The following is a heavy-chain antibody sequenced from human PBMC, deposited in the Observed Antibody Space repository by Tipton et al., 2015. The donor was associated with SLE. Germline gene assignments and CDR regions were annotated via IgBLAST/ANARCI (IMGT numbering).Heavy chain of an antibody. J-gene: IGHJ3*02. CDR1: GGSFSGYY. CDR3: AREIPTIYAFDI. Sequence: GLVKPSETLSLTCAVYGGSFSGYYWSWIRQPPGKGLERIGEINHSGSTKYNPSLKSRVTISVDTSKNQFSLKLTSVTAADTAVYYCAREIPTIYAFDIWGQGTMVTVSS. V-gene: IGHV4-34*01. D-gene: IGHD5-24*01. CDR2: INHSGST.